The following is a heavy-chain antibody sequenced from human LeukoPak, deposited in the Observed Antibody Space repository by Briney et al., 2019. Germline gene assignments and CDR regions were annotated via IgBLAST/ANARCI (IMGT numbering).Heavy chain of an antibody. J-gene: IGHJ6*02. D-gene: IGHD3-3*01. CDR2: IYTSGST. V-gene: IGHV4-61*02. Sequence: SETLSLTCTVSGGSISSGSYYWSWIRQPAGKGVEWIGRIYTSGSTNYNPSLKSRVTISVDTSKNQFSLKLSSVTAADTAVYYCARDSYDFWSGSYYYYGMDVRGQGTTVTVSS. CDR3: ARDSYDFWSGSYYYYGMDV. CDR1: GGSISSGSYY.